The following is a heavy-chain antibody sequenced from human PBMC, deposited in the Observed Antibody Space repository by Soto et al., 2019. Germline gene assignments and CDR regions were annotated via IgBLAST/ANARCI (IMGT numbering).Heavy chain of an antibody. D-gene: IGHD6-19*01. V-gene: IGHV3-23*01. Sequence: EVQLLESGGGLVQPGGSLRLSCAASGFTFSSYAMSWVRQTPGKGLEWVSAISGSGGTTYYADSVKGRFSISRDNSKNTLYLQMNSLRAEDTAVYYCAKSPPLVYSSGWYENEHNWFDPWGQGTLVTVSS. CDR1: GFTFSSYA. CDR3: AKSPPLVYSSGWYENEHNWFDP. CDR2: ISGSGGTT. J-gene: IGHJ5*01.